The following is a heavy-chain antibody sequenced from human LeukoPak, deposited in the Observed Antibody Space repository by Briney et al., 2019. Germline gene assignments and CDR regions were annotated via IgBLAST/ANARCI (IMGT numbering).Heavy chain of an antibody. CDR3: ARGSVTYYYYGMDV. V-gene: IGHV3-21*01. J-gene: IGHJ6*02. Sequence: GALRLSCAASGFTFGSYSMNWVRQAPGKGLQWVSYVSSSSSYMYYADSVKGRSTISRDNAKNALYLQMNSLRAEDTAVYYCARGSVTYYYYGMDVWGQGTTVTVSS. D-gene: IGHD4-17*01. CDR1: GFTFGSYS. CDR2: VSSSSSYM.